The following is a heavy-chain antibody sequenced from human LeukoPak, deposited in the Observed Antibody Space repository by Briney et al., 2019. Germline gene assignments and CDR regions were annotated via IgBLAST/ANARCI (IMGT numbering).Heavy chain of an antibody. CDR2: IYYSGGT. Sequence: SETLSLTCTASGGSISSYDWSWIRQPPGKGLEWMGYIYYSGGTNYNPSLKSGVTISVDTSKNQFSLKLSSVTAADTAVYYCACHYYGSGSYYNPPDYWGQGTLVTVSS. CDR3: ACHYYGSGSYYNPPDY. CDR1: GGSISSYD. V-gene: IGHV4-59*12. J-gene: IGHJ4*02. D-gene: IGHD3-10*01.